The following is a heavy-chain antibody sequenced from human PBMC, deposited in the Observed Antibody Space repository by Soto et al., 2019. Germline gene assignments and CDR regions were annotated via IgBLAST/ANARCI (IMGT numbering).Heavy chain of an antibody. CDR1: GFTFSSFA. J-gene: IGHJ4*02. CDR2: ISADGGGT. Sequence: EVQLLESGGGLIQPGGSLRLSCAASGFTFSSFAMSWVRQAPGKGLEWVSVISADGGGTYYADSVKGRFTISRDNSKNTLYLQMNRLRAEDTAVYYCATGDLIAAAGKFDYWGQGTLVTVSS. V-gene: IGHV3-23*01. CDR3: ATGDLIAAAGKFDY. D-gene: IGHD6-13*01.